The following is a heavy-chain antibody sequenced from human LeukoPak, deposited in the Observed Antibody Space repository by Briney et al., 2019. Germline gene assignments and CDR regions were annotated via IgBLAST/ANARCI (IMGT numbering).Heavy chain of an antibody. J-gene: IGHJ6*02. CDR1: GYTFTSYG. D-gene: IGHD3-16*01. V-gene: IGHV1-18*01. CDR3: AGGAAYHLAEGYYYGMDV. CDR2: ISAYNGNT. Sequence: GESLKISCKASGYTFTSYGISWVRQAPGQGLEWMGWISAYNGNTNYAQKLQGRVTMTTDTSTSTAYMELRSLRSDDTAVYYCAGGAAYHLAEGYYYGMDVWGQGTTVTVSS.